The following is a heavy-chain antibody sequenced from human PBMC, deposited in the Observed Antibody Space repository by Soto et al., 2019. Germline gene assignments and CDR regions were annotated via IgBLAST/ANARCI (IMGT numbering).Heavy chain of an antibody. CDR2: INAGNGNT. J-gene: IGHJ5*02. CDR1: GYTFTSYA. D-gene: IGHD1-1*01. Sequence: ASVKVSCKASGYTFTSYAMHWVRQAPGQRLEWMGWINAGNGNTKYSQKFQGRVTITRDTSASTAYMELSSLRSEDTAVYYCARDGTSGFSWFDPWGQGTLVTVSS. CDR3: ARDGTSGFSWFDP. V-gene: IGHV1-3*01.